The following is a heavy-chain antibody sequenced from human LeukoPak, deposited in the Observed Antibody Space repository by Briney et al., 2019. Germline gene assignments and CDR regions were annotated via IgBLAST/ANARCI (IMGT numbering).Heavy chain of an antibody. J-gene: IGHJ4*02. V-gene: IGHV4-34*01. CDR1: GGSFSSYY. CDR3: AALGYCSGGSCYGQGDY. Sequence: KPSETLSLTCAVYGGSFSSYYWSWIRHPPGKRLEWIGEINHRGSTNYNPSLKSRVTISVDTSKNQFSLKLSSVTAADTAVYYCAALGYCSGGSCYGQGDYWGQGTLVTVSS. CDR2: INHRGST. D-gene: IGHD2-15*01.